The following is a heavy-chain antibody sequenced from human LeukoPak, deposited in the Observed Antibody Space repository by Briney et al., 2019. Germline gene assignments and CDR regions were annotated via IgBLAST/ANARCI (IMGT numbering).Heavy chain of an antibody. CDR3: AKDPLPSITMIGDY. Sequence: GGSLRLSCAASGFTFSSYAMSWVRQAPGKGLEWVSAISGSGGSTYYADSVKGRFTISRDNSKNTLYLQMNSLRAEDTAVYYCAKDPLPSITMIGDYWGQGTLVTVSS. D-gene: IGHD3-22*01. CDR1: GFTFSSYA. CDR2: ISGSGGST. V-gene: IGHV3-23*01. J-gene: IGHJ4*02.